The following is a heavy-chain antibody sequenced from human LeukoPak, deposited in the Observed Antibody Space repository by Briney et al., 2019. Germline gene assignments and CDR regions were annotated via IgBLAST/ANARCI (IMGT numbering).Heavy chain of an antibody. Sequence: SQTLSLTCTVSGGSISSSSYYWGWIRQPPGKGLEWFGSIYYSGSTYYNPSLKSRVTISVDTSKNQFSLKLSSVTAADTAVYYCAREVGASGKDYWGQGTLVTVSS. CDR2: IYYSGST. V-gene: IGHV4-39*07. D-gene: IGHD1-26*01. CDR1: GGSISSSSYY. J-gene: IGHJ4*02. CDR3: AREVGASGKDY.